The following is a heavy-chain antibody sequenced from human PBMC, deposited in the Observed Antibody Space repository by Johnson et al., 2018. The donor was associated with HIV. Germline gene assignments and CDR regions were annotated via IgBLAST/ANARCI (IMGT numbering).Heavy chain of an antibody. CDR2: INSDGSSP. CDR1: GFTFRNYW. D-gene: IGHD3/OR15-3a*01. CDR3: AVGLNTDAFDI. Sequence: VQLLESGGGLVKPGGSLRLSCAASGFTFRNYWMHWVRQAPGKGLVWVSRINSDGSSPSYADSVKGRFTISRDNAKNTLYLQMNSLRVEDTAVYFCAVGLNTDAFDIWGQGTMVTVSS. J-gene: IGHJ3*02. V-gene: IGHV3-74*02.